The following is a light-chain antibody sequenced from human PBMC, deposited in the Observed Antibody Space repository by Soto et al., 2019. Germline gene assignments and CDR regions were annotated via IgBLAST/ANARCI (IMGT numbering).Light chain of an antibody. CDR2: DAS. CDR3: QQYHNLPPIT. V-gene: IGKV1-33*01. J-gene: IGKJ5*01. CDR1: QDIGNY. Sequence: DIQMTQSPSSLSAAVGDRFTITCHSSQDIGNYLNWYQQKPGQAPKLLLYDASNLQRGVPSRFSGSGSGTHFTFTINSLQPEDIATYYCQQYHNLPPITFGQGTRLEIK.